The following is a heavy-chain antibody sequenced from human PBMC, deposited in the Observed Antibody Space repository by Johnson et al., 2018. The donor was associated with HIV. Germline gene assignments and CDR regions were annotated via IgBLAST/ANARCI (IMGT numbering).Heavy chain of an antibody. V-gene: IGHV3-9*01. J-gene: IGHJ3*02. Sequence: LVESGGGLVQPGGSLRLSCAASGFTFSSYAMSWVRQAPGKGLEWVSGISWNGGSIGYADSVQGRFTIARDNAQNSLYLQLNSLRAEDTALYYCARSGAGAAFDIWGQGTMVTVSS. CDR1: GFTFSSYA. CDR2: ISWNGGSI. CDR3: ARSGAGAAFDI. D-gene: IGHD6-19*01.